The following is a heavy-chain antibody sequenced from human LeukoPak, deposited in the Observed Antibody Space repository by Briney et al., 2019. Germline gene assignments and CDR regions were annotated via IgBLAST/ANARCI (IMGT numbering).Heavy chain of an antibody. V-gene: IGHV1-8*01. Sequence: ASVKVSCKASGYTFTSYDINWVRQATGQGLEWMGWMNPNSGNTGYAQKFQGRVTMTRNTSISTAYMELSSLRSEDTAVYYCARLGIAVAGTGFDYWGQGTLVTVSS. CDR3: ARLGIAVAGTGFDY. CDR1: GYTFTSYD. J-gene: IGHJ4*02. D-gene: IGHD6-19*01. CDR2: MNPNSGNT.